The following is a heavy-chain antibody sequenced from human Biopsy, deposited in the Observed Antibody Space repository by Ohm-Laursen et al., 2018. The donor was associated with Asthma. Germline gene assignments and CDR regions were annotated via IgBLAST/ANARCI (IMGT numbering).Heavy chain of an antibody. V-gene: IGHV1-69*13. Sequence: SVKVSCKSLGGTFNTYVIGWVRQAPGQGLEWMGGINSVFGTTTYPQKFQDRVTITADDSTSTVYMELSSLRFEDTAVYYCARKAGSCISKTCYSLDFWGQGTLVTVSS. D-gene: IGHD2-2*01. CDR3: ARKAGSCISKTCYSLDF. J-gene: IGHJ4*02. CDR1: GGTFNTYV. CDR2: INSVFGTT.